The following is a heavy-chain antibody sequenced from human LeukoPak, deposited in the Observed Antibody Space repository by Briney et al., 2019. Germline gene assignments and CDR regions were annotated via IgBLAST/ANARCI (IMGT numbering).Heavy chain of an antibody. CDR1: GFTFSSFG. V-gene: IGHV3-33*06. CDR2: IWYDGSNK. CDR3: AKDAAGSSSWANY. J-gene: IGHJ4*02. D-gene: IGHD6-13*01. Sequence: GGSLRLSCAASGFTFSSFGMHWVRQAPGKGLDWEAVIWYDGSNKYYADSVKGRFTISRDNSKNTLSLQMNSLRAEDTAVYYCAKDAAGSSSWANYWGQGALLTVSS.